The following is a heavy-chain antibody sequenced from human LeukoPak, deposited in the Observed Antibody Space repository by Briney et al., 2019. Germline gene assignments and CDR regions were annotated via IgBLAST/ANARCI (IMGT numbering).Heavy chain of an antibody. V-gene: IGHV4-30-4*01. CDR3: ASNQWPKWYFDL. J-gene: IGHJ2*01. Sequence: PSQTLSLTCTVSGGSISSGDYYWSWIRQPPGKGLEWIGYIYYSGSTYYNPSLKSRVTISVDTSKNQFSLKLSSVIAADTAVYYCASNQWPKWYFDLWGRGTLVTVSS. D-gene: IGHD6-19*01. CDR1: GGSISSGDYY. CDR2: IYYSGST.